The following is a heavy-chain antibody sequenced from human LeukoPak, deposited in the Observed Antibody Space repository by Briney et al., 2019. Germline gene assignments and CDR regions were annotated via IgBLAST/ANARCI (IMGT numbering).Heavy chain of an antibody. CDR3: ARESSVLLDYGDSGFDY. CDR1: GASISSYY. D-gene: IGHD4-17*01. J-gene: IGHJ4*02. CDR2: IYYSGST. Sequence: SETLSLTCTVSGASISSYYWSWIRRPPGKGLEWIGYIYYSGSTNYNPALKSRVTISEDTSKNQISLKLSSVTAADTAVYYCARESSVLLDYGDSGFDYWGQGTLVTVSS. V-gene: IGHV4-59*01.